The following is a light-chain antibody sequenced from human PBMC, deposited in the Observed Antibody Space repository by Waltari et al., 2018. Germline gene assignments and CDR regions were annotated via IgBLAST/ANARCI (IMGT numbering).Light chain of an antibody. Sequence: DIQMTQSPSSLSASVGDRVTITCRASQSVSIYLNWYQQKPGKAPKLLIYAASNLQSGVPSRFSGSGSGTDFTLTVSSPQPEDFASYFCQQSYTIPLTFGGGTKVEI. CDR1: QSVSIY. CDR3: QQSYTIPLT. J-gene: IGKJ4*01. V-gene: IGKV1-39*01. CDR2: AAS.